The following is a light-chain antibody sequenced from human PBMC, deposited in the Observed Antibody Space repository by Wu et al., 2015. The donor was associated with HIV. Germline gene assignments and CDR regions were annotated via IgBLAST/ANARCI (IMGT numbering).Light chain of an antibody. J-gene: IGKJ4*01. V-gene: IGKV3-15*01. Sequence: EIVMTQSPATLSVSPGERATLSCRASESVSSNVAWYQQKPGQSPRVVIYDASARATGIPDRLSGSGSGTEFTLTISNVQSEDFAVYYCQQYNNWPLLTFGGGTKVEIK. CDR2: DAS. CDR1: ESVSSN. CDR3: QQYNNWPLLT.